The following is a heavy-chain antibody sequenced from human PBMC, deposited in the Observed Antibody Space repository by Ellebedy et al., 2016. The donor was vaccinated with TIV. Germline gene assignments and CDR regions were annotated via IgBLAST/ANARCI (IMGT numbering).Heavy chain of an antibody. J-gene: IGHJ4*02. D-gene: IGHD4-17*01. CDR3: ARADRYGDPYIDY. CDR1: GFTFSRYT. CDR2: ISSGSSYI. Sequence: PGGSLRLSCAASGFTFSRYTMNWVRQAPGKGLEWVSSISSGSSYINYSNSVKGRFSISRDNAENSLYLQMNSLRAEDTAVYYCARADRYGDPYIDYWGQGTLVTVSS. V-gene: IGHV3-21*06.